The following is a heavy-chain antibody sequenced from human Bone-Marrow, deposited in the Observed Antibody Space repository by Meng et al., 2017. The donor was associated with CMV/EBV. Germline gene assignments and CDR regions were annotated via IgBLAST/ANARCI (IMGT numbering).Heavy chain of an antibody. CDR1: GGSISSGDYY. J-gene: IGHJ2*01. Sequence: QVQLQQWGAGLLKPSQTLSLTCTVSGGSISSGDYYWSWIRQPPGKGLEWIGFIYYSGSTYYNPSLKSRVTISLDKSKNQFSLRLRSVTAADTAVYYCARDHTIPLWGRGTLVTVSS. D-gene: IGHD3-3*01. CDR2: IYYSGST. V-gene: IGHV4-30-4*08. CDR3: ARDHTIPL.